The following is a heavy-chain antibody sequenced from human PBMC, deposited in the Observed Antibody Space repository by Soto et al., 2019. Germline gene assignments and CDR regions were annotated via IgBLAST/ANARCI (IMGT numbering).Heavy chain of an antibody. V-gene: IGHV5-51*01. J-gene: IGHJ6*02. CDR2: IYPGDSDT. CDR1: GYSFTSYW. Sequence: PGESLKISCKGSGYSFTSYWIGWVRQMPGKGLEWMGIIYPGDSDTRYSPSFQGQVTISADKSISTAYLQWSSLKASDTAMYYWAIHGSHSGLVYYYYYGMDVWGQGTTVTVSS. CDR3: AIHGSHSGLVYYYYYGMDV. D-gene: IGHD3-10*01.